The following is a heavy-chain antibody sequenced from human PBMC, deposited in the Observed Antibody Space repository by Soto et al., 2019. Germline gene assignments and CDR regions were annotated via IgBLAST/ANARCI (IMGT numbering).Heavy chain of an antibody. V-gene: IGHV3-30*18. CDR3: AKTDTAMVTLFDY. CDR2: ISYDGSNK. Sequence: GGSLRLSCAASGFTFSSYGMHWVRQAPGKGLEWVAVISYDGSNKYYADSVKGRFTISRDNSKNTLYLQMNSLRAEDTAVYYCAKTDTAMVTLFDYWGLGTLVTV. D-gene: IGHD5-18*01. CDR1: GFTFSSYG. J-gene: IGHJ4*02.